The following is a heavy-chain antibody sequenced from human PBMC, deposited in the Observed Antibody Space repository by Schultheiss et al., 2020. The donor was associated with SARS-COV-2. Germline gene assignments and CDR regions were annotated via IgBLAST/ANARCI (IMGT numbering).Heavy chain of an antibody. CDR3: ARPPLYSRSSTFFDY. V-gene: IGHV5-51*01. J-gene: IGHJ4*02. CDR2: IYPGDSDT. D-gene: IGHD6-13*01. CDR1: GYRFTSYW. Sequence: GESLKISCQGSGYRFTSYWIGWVCQMPGKGLEWMGIIYPGDSDTRYSPSFQGQVTISADKSISTAYLQWSSLKASDTAMYYCARPPLYSRSSTFFDYWGQGTLVTVSS.